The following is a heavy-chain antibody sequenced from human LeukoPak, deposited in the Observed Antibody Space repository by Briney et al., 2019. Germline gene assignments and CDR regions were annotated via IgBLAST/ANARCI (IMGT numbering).Heavy chain of an antibody. CDR3: ARASRIAAKIYYFDY. D-gene: IGHD6-6*01. V-gene: IGHV1-69*05. J-gene: IGHJ4*02. CDR1: GGTFSSYA. Sequence: SVKVSCKASGGTFSSYAISWVRQAPGQGLEWMGGIIPIFGTANYAQKFQGRVTMTRNTSISTAYMELSSLRSEDTAVYYCARASRIAAKIYYFDYLGQGTLVTVSS. CDR2: IIPIFGTA.